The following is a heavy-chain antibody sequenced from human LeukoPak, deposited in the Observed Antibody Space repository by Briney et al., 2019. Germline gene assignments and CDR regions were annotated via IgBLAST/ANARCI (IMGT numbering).Heavy chain of an antibody. CDR1: GFTFDDYA. Sequence: PGRYLRLSCTASGFTFDDYAIHWVRQAPGKGLEWVSGISWNSGSIGYADSVKGRFTISRDNAKNSLYLQMNSLIAEDTALYYCAKDRTVYDSSGLDYWGQEPWSPSPQ. V-gene: IGHV3-9*01. D-gene: IGHD3-22*01. CDR2: ISWNSGSI. CDR3: AKDRTVYDSSGLDY. J-gene: IGHJ4*01.